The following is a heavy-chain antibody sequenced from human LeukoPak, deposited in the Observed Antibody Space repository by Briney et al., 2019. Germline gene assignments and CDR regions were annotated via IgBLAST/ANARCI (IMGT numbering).Heavy chain of an antibody. CDR2: IKSDGSST. D-gene: IGHD1-26*01. V-gene: IGHV3-74*01. J-gene: IGHJ4*02. Sequence: GGSLRLSCAASGFTFSSYWMHWVRQAPGMGLVWVSCIKSDGSSTSYADSVKGRFTISRDNAKNTLYLQMNSLRAEDAAVYYCASASGSYSNWGQGTLVTVSS. CDR1: GFTFSSYW. CDR3: ASASGSYSN.